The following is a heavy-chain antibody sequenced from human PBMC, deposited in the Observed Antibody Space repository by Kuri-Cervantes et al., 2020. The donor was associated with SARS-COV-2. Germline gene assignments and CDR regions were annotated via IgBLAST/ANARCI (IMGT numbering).Heavy chain of an antibody. D-gene: IGHD4-23*01. CDR2: IYYSGST. V-gene: IGHV4-59*01. J-gene: IGHJ6*04. CDR3: ARPGGFLDV. Sequence: GSLRLSCTVSGGSISSYYWSWIRQPAGKGLEWIGYIYYSGSTNYNPSLKSRVTISVDTSKNQFSLKLSSVTAADTAVYYCARPGGFLDVWGKGTTVTVSS. CDR1: GGSISSYY.